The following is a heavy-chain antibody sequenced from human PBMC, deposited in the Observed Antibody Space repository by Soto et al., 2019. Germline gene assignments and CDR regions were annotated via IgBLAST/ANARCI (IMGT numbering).Heavy chain of an antibody. CDR3: ARPLFPRGGGRVATYGMDV. Sequence: QVQLVQSGAEVKKPGSSVKVSCKASGGTFSSNAISWVRQAPGQGLEWMGGIIPIFGTADYAQNFQGRVTITADESTCTAYMELRSLRSEDTAAYYCARPLFPRGGGRVATYGMDVWGQGTTVTVSS. V-gene: IGHV1-69*01. CDR1: GGTFSSNA. J-gene: IGHJ6*02. D-gene: IGHD1-26*01. CDR2: IIPIFGTA.